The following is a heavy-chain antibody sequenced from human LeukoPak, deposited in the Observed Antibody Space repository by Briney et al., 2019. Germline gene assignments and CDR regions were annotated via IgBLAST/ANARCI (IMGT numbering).Heavy chain of an antibody. CDR1: GYTFTSYA. CDR2: INAGNGNT. Sequence: GASVKVSCKASGYTFTSYAMHWVRQAPGQRLEWMGWINAGNGNTKYSQEFQGRVTTTRDTSISTAYMELSRLRSDDTAVYYCAREGEWELLLHYYYMDVWGKGTTVTVSS. D-gene: IGHD1-26*01. CDR3: AREGEWELLLHYYYMDV. V-gene: IGHV1-3*01. J-gene: IGHJ6*03.